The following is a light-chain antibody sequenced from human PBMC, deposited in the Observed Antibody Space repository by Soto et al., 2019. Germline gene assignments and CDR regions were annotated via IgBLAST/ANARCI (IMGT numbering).Light chain of an antibody. Sequence: QPVLTQSPSASASLGASVKLTCTLSSGHNRNDIAWHQQLPQKGPRYLMKVNNDGSHTKGAGIPDRFSGSSSGAERYLIISSLQSDDEADYYCQTWETGSVIFGGGTKLTVL. CDR1: SGHNRND. CDR2: VNNDGSH. CDR3: QTWETGSVI. J-gene: IGLJ2*01. V-gene: IGLV4-69*01.